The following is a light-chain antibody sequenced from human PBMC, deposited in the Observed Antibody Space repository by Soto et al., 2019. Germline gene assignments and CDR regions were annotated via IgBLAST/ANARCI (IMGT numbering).Light chain of an antibody. CDR2: DAS. J-gene: IGKJ2*01. CDR3: QQYRGKPFT. CDR1: QSIYSW. V-gene: IGKV1-5*01. Sequence: DIQMTQSPSTLSASVGDRVTIARRASQSIYSWLAWYQQKPGKAPKFLIYDASDLESGVPSRFSGSGSGTEFTLTISSLQPDDFATYYCQQYRGKPFTFGQGTKVDIK.